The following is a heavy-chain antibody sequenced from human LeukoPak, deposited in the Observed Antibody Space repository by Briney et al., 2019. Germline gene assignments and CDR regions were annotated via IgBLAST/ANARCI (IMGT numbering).Heavy chain of an antibody. V-gene: IGHV4-61*01. CDR3: ARHGDSSEGDYLDY. D-gene: IGHD3-22*01. CDR1: GGSVSSGSYY. Sequence: SETLSLTCTVSGGSVSSGSYYWSWIRQPPGKGLEWIGYIYYSGSTNYNPPLKSRVTISVDTSKNQFSLKLSSVTAADTAVYYCARHGDSSEGDYLDYWGQGTPVTVSS. J-gene: IGHJ4*02. CDR2: IYYSGST.